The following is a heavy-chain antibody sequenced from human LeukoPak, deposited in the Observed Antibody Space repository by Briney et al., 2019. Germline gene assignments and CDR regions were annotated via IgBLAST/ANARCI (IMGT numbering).Heavy chain of an antibody. J-gene: IGHJ4*02. V-gene: IGHV3-66*04. CDR2: IYSGGAT. CDR3: ARLHYDVLTGPFDY. CDR1: GITVSTNY. Sequence: GGSLRLSCAASGITVSTNYMSWVRQAPGKGLEWVSIIYSGGATVYADSVKGRFTISRENSKNTLWLQMNSLRAEDTAVYYCARLHYDVLTGPFDYWGQGTLVTVSS. D-gene: IGHD3-9*01.